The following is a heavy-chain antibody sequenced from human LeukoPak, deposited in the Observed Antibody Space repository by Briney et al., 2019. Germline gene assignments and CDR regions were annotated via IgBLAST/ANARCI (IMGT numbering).Heavy chain of an antibody. D-gene: IGHD3-22*01. V-gene: IGHV4-38-2*02. Sequence: SETLSLTCSVSGSSINSGYYWGWIRQTPGKGLEWIGNIYHSGTTYYNPSLKSRVTISVDTSKNQFSLKLTSVTAADTAVHYCARGGRRYYDSSGYPVDYWGQGTLVTVSS. J-gene: IGHJ4*02. CDR2: IYHSGTT. CDR3: ARGGRRYYDSSGYPVDY. CDR1: GSSINSGYY.